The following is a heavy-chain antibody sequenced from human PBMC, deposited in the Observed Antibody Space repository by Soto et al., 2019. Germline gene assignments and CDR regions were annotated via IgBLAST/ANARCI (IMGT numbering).Heavy chain of an antibody. CDR1: GYTFTSYY. D-gene: IGHD2-15*01. CDR2: INPSGGST. V-gene: IGHV1-46*03. J-gene: IGHJ4*02. Sequence: QVQLVQSGAEVKKPGASVKVSCKASGYTFTSYYMHWVRQAPGQGLEWMGIINPSGGSTSYAQKFHGSVTMTRDTSTSTVYMELSSLRSEDSAVYYCARVYCSGGSCYSIDYWGQGTLVTVSS. CDR3: ARVYCSGGSCYSIDY.